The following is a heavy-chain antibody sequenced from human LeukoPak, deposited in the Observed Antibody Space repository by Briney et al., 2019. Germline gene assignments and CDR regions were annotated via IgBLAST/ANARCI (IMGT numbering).Heavy chain of an antibody. D-gene: IGHD2/OR15-2a*01. CDR2: IYSGGST. V-gene: IGHV3-66*01. J-gene: IGHJ6*02. Sequence: GGSLRLSCAASGFTVSSNYMSWVRQAPGKGLEWVSVIYSGGSTYYADSVKGRFTISRDSSKNTLYLQMNSLRAEDTAVYYCARDQSFSGLGVWGQGTTVTVSS. CDR3: ARDQSFSGLGV. CDR1: GFTVSSNY.